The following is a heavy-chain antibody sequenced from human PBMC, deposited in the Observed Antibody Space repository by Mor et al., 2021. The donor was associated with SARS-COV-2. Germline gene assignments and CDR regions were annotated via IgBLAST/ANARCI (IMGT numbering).Heavy chain of an antibody. D-gene: IGHD2-21*02. Sequence: IAWVRQTPGKGLEWMGIIYPGDSDTRYSPSFEGQVTISADKSISTAYLQWSSLKASDTAMYYCAKGADLLAYCGGDCYRTDYWGQ. J-gene: IGHJ4*02. CDR3: AKGADLLAYCGGDCYRTDY. CDR2: IYPGDSDT. V-gene: IGHV5-51*01.